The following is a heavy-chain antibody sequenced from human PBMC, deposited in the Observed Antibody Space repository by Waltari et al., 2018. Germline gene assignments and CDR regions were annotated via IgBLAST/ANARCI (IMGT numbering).Heavy chain of an antibody. CDR1: GYSISSGYY. Sequence: QVQLQESGPGLVKPSETLSLTCAVSGYSISSGYYWVWIRQPPGKGREWIGSIYHSGSTDDTPPLKVRVTIPLYTSKNQFSLKLSYVTAADTAVYYCARGATDSSGRHDAFDIWGQGTMVTVSS. D-gene: IGHD3-22*01. J-gene: IGHJ3*02. CDR3: ARGATDSSGRHDAFDI. V-gene: IGHV4-38-2*01. CDR2: IYHSGST.